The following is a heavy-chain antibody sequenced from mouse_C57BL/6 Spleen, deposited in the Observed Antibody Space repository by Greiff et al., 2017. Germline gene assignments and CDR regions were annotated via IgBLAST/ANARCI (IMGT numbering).Heavy chain of an antibody. J-gene: IGHJ3*01. CDR2: ISYDGSN. Sequence: VQLQQSGPGLVKPSQSLSLTCSVTGYSITSGYYWNWIRQFPGNKLEWMGYISYDGSNNYNPSLKNRISITRDTSKNQFFLKLNSVTTEDTATYYCARDGYQAWCAYWGQGTLVTVSA. CDR3: ARDGYQAWCAY. D-gene: IGHD2-2*01. CDR1: GYSITSGYY. V-gene: IGHV3-6*01.